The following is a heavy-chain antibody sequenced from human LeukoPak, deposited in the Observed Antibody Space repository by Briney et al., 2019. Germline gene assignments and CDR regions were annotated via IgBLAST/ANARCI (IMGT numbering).Heavy chain of an antibody. V-gene: IGHV4-34*01. D-gene: IGHD2-21*02. Sequence: SETLSLTCAVSGGSFRGYYWSRIRQPPGKGLEWIGEINHSGSTNYNPSLKSRVTISVDTSKNQISLKLSSVTAADTAVYYCARAVTAIDYWGQGTLVTVSS. CDR1: GGSFRGYY. CDR3: ARAVTAIDY. CDR2: INHSGST. J-gene: IGHJ4*02.